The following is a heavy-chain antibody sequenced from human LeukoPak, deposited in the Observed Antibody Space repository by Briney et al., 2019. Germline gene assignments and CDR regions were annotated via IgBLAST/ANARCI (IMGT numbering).Heavy chain of an antibody. V-gene: IGHV3-23*01. CDR1: GFIFKKYA. D-gene: IGHD2-8*01. J-gene: IGHJ4*02. Sequence: GGSLRLSCAASGFIFKKYAMSWVRQAPGKGLEWVATLSGSGNTSSYSDSVKGRFTISRDNSKNTVYLQLNSLRAEDTTVYFCAKDRIVLTVYAFDSWGQGSLVTVSS. CDR2: LSGSGNTS. CDR3: AKDRIVLTVYAFDS.